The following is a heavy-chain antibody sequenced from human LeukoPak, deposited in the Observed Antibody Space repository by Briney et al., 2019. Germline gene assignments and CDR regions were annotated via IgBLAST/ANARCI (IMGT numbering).Heavy chain of an antibody. CDR3: AKDLRRGIHLWLDY. CDR1: GFTFSSYA. V-gene: IGHV3-23*01. CDR2: ISGSGGST. J-gene: IGHJ4*02. Sequence: PGRSLRLSCAASGFTFSSYAMSWVRQAPGKGLEWVSAISGSGGSTYYADSVKGRFTISRDNSKNTLYLQMNSLRAEDTAVYYGAKDLRRGIHLWLDYWGQGTLVTVSS. D-gene: IGHD5-18*01.